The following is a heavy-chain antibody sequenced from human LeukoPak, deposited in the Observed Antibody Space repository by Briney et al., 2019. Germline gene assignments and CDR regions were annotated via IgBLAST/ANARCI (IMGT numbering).Heavy chain of an antibody. V-gene: IGHV1-69*05. D-gene: IGHD1-26*01. CDR2: IIPIFGTA. CDR3: ARDSRSSGSLDY. Sequence: SVKVSCKASGGTFSSYAISWVRQAPGQGLEWMGRIIPIFGTANYAQKFQGRVTMTRDTSTSTVYMELSSLRSEDTAVYYCARDSRSSGSLDYWGQGTLVTVSS. CDR1: GGTFSSYA. J-gene: IGHJ4*02.